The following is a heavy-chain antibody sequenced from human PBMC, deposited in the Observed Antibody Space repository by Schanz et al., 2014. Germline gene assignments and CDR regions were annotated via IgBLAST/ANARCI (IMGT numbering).Heavy chain of an antibody. Sequence: QVQLLESGGGLFKPGGSLRLSCAGSGFPFADYYMTWIRQAPGKGLEWISYVSSYDTTVSYADSVKGRFTISRDNAKNSVYLQMNSLRVEDTAVYYCARYGFRKFGVVYGLAVWGQGTTVTVS. CDR3: ARYGFRKFGVVYGLAV. D-gene: IGHD3-3*01. CDR1: GFPFADYY. CDR2: VSSYDTTV. V-gene: IGHV3-11*01. J-gene: IGHJ6*02.